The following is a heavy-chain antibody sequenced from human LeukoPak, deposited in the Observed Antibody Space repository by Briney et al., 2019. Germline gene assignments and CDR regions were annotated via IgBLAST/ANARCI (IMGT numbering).Heavy chain of an antibody. CDR3: ARHTDYYGSGSYTIHDDY. CDR1: GYSFTSYW. J-gene: IGHJ4*02. V-gene: IGHV5-10-1*01. D-gene: IGHD3-10*01. Sequence: GESLKISCKGSGYSFTSYWISWVRQMPGKGLEWMGRIDPSDSYTNYSPSFQGHVTISADKSISTAYLQWSSLKASDTAMYYCARHTDYYGSGSYTIHDDYWGQGTLVTVSS. CDR2: IDPSDSYT.